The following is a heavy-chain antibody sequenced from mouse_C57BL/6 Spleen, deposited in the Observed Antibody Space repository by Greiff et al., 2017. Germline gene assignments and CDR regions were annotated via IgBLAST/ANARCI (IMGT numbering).Heavy chain of an antibody. J-gene: IGHJ2*01. CDR3: AREELGPYYFDY. CDR2: ISDGGSYT. CDR1: GFTFSSYA. D-gene: IGHD4-1*01. Sequence: EVKLMESGGGLVKPGGSLKLSCAASGFTFSSYAMSWVRQTPEKRLEWVATISDGGSYTYYPDNVKGRFSISRDNAKNNLYLHMSHLKSEDTAMYYCAREELGPYYFDYWGQGTTLTVSS. V-gene: IGHV5-4*01.